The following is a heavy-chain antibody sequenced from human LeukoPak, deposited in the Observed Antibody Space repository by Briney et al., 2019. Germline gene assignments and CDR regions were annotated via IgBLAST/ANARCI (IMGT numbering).Heavy chain of an antibody. D-gene: IGHD3-3*01. V-gene: IGHV3-21*01. CDR1: GFTLSSYS. CDR3: ARDSSDFWSGYQYYFDY. Sequence: GGSLRLSCAASGFTLSSYSMNWVRQAPGKGLEWVSSISSSSSYIYYADSVKGRFTISRDNAKNSLYLQMNSLRAEDTAVYYCARDSSDFWSGYQYYFDYWGQGTLVTVSS. J-gene: IGHJ4*02. CDR2: ISSSSSYI.